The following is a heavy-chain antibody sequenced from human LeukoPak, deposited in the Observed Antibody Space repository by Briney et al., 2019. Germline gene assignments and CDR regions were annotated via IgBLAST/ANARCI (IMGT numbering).Heavy chain of an antibody. CDR2: ISYDGNTI. V-gene: IGHV3-30-3*01. CDR1: ESTFSTYA. Sequence: GRSLRLSCAASESTFSTYAMHWVRQAPGKGLEWVAVISYDGNTIYYADSVKGRFTISRDNSRNTLYLQMNSLRAEDTAMYYCAKDNRRITIFGVVTQSPFDYWGQGTLVTVSS. J-gene: IGHJ4*02. D-gene: IGHD3-3*01. CDR3: AKDNRRITIFGVVTQSPFDY.